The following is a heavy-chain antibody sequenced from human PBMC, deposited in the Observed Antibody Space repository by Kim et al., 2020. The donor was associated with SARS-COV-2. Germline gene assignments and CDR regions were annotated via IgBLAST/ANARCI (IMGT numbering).Heavy chain of an antibody. Sequence: GGSLRLSCAASGFTFSSYSMNWVRQAPGKGLEWVSSISSSSSYIYYADSVKGRFTISRDNAKNSLYLQMNSLRAEDTAVYYCARASGLRDYYDSSGYGFDYWGQGTLVTVSS. CDR1: GFTFSSYS. CDR3: ARASGLRDYYDSSGYGFDY. V-gene: IGHV3-21*01. J-gene: IGHJ4*02. CDR2: ISSSSSYI. D-gene: IGHD3-22*01.